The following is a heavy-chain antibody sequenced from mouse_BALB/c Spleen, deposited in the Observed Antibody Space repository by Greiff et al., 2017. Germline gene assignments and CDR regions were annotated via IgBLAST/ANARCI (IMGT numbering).Heavy chain of an antibody. CDR1: GYTFTDYA. CDR3: ARSNYYGSSYVGY. D-gene: IGHD1-1*01. V-gene: IGHV1S137*01. Sequence: QVQLQQSGAELVRPGVSVKISCKGSGYTFTDYAMLWVKQSHAKSLEWIGVISTYYGDASYNQKFKGKATMTVDKSSSTAYMELARLTSEDSAIYYCARSNYYGSSYVGYWGQGTTLTVSS. J-gene: IGHJ2*01. CDR2: ISTYYGDA.